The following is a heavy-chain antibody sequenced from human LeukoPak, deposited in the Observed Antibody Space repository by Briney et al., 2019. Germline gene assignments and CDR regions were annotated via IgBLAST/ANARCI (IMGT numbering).Heavy chain of an antibody. V-gene: IGHV3-64*01. CDR2: ISSNGGST. CDR3: ARGYSGYDRKLDY. D-gene: IGHD5-12*01. Sequence: PGGSLRLSCAAPGFTFSSCAMHWVRQAPGKGLEYVSAISSNGGSTYYANSVKGRFTISRDNSKNTLYLQMGSLRAEDMAVYYCARGYSGYDRKLDYWGQGTLVTVSS. CDR1: GFTFSSCA. J-gene: IGHJ4*02.